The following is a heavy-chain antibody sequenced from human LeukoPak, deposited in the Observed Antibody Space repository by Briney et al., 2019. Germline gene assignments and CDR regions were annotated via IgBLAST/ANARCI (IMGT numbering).Heavy chain of an antibody. Sequence: ASVKVSCKASGYTFTSYYMHWVRQAPGQGLEWMGIINPSGGSTSYAQKFQGRVTMTRDMSTSTVYMELSSLRSEDTAVYYCARDLSGSTIYYYYYMDVWGKGTTVTASS. CDR3: ARDLSGSTIYYYYYMDV. CDR2: INPSGGST. D-gene: IGHD1-26*01. J-gene: IGHJ6*03. V-gene: IGHV1-46*01. CDR1: GYTFTSYY.